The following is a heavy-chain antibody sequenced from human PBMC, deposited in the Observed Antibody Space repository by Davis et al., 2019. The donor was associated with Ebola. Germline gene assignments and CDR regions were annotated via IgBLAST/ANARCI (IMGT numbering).Heavy chain of an antibody. D-gene: IGHD2-15*01. J-gene: IGHJ6*02. CDR2: IYYSGST. CDR1: GFTFSSYA. CDR3: ARRARYCSGGSCYGLDV. Sequence: MPGGSLRLSCAASGFTFSSYAMSWVRQPPGKGLEWIGYIYYSGSTNYNPSLKSRVTISVDTSKNQFSLKLSSVTAADTAVYYCARRARYCSGGSCYGLDVWGQGTTVTVSS. V-gene: IGHV4-59*08.